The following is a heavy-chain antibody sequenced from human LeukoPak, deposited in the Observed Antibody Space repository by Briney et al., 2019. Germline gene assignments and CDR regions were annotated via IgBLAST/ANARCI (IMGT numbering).Heavy chain of an antibody. J-gene: IGHJ4*02. CDR1: GFSLTGSPVG. D-gene: IGHD1-26*01. Sequence: SGPTLVHPTQTLTLTCSSSGFSLTGSPVGVGWIRQPPGKALEWLAIIYWDDDKRYNPSLRTRLTVTKDSSKNLVLLTMTNVDPVDSATYYCAHRHSGNGWNHGDFDYWGQGTLVIVSS. CDR3: AHRHSGNGWNHGDFDY. CDR2: IYWDDDK. V-gene: IGHV2-5*02.